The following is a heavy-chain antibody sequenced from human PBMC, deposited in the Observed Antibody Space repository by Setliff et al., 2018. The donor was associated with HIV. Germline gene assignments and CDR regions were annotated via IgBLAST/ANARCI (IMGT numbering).Heavy chain of an antibody. Sequence: SETLSLTCTVSGGSISSSNYYWGWIRQPPGKGLEWIGSIYYSGSTYYNPSLKSRVTISVDTSKNQFSLNLNSVTAADTALYYCARDRGILSNWLYYFDSWGQGTLVTVSS. J-gene: IGHJ4*02. CDR1: GGSISSSNYY. V-gene: IGHV4-39*07. CDR2: IYYSGST. D-gene: IGHD6-13*01. CDR3: ARDRGILSNWLYYFDS.